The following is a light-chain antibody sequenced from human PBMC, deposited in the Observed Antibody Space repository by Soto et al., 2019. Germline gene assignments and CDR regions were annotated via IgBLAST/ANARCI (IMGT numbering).Light chain of an antibody. CDR1: SSNIGINY. CDR2: SNN. CDR3: AAWDDSLSGYV. Sequence: QSVLTQPPSASGTPGQRVTISCSGSSSNIGINYVYWYQQFPGTAPKLLIYSNNQRPSGVPDRFSGSKSGTSASLAISGLQSEDEADYYCAAWDDSLSGYVFGTGTKLTVL. J-gene: IGLJ1*01. V-gene: IGLV1-47*02.